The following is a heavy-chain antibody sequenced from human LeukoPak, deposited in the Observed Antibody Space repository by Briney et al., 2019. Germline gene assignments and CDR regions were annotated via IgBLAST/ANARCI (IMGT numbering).Heavy chain of an antibody. J-gene: IGHJ4*02. CDR1: GYTFSSYS. CDR2: ISSSSSTI. CDR3: ARERPNSSGYSADY. Sequence: GGSLRLSCAASGYTFSSYSMNWVRQAPGKGLEWVSYISSSSSTIYYADSVKGRFTISRDNAKNSLYLQMNSLRAEDTAVYYCARERPNSSGYSADYWGQGTLVTVSS. V-gene: IGHV3-48*01. D-gene: IGHD3-22*01.